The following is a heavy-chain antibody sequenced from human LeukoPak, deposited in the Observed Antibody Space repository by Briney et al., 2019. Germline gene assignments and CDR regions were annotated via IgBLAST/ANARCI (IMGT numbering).Heavy chain of an antibody. J-gene: IGHJ2*01. Sequence: SETLSLTCAVYGGSFSGYYWSWIRQPPGKGLEWIGEINHSGSTNYNPSLKSRVTISVDTSKNQFSLKLSSVTAADTAVYYCAREARGYCSGGSCPPDGYFDLWGRGTLVTVSS. CDR3: AREARGYCSGGSCPPDGYFDL. D-gene: IGHD2-15*01. V-gene: IGHV4-34*01. CDR2: INHSGST. CDR1: GGSFSGYY.